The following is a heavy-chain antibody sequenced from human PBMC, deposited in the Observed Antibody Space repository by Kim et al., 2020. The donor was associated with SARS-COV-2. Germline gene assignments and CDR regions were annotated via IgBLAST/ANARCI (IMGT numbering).Heavy chain of an antibody. CDR2: GTT. CDR3: SRGTGYSDY. Sequence: GTTHYAASLKGRFTISRDDSKSIAYLQMNSLKTEDTAVYYCSRGTGYSDYWGQGALVTVSS. V-gene: IGHV3-49*02. J-gene: IGHJ4*02. D-gene: IGHD3-9*01.